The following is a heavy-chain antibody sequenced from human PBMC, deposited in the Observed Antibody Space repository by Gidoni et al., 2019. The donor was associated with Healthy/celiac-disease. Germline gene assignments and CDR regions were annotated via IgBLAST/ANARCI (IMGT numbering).Heavy chain of an antibody. CDR3: ARDGFGRYYYYYGMDV. Sequence: QVQLVESGGGVVQPGRSLRLSCPASGFSFRSYAMDWVRQAPGKGLEWVAVISYDGSNKYYADSVKGRFTISRDNSKNTLYLQMNSLRAEDTAVYYCARDGFGRYYYYYGMDVWGQGTTVTVSS. D-gene: IGHD2-15*01. V-gene: IGHV3-30-3*01. CDR1: GFSFRSYA. CDR2: ISYDGSNK. J-gene: IGHJ6*02.